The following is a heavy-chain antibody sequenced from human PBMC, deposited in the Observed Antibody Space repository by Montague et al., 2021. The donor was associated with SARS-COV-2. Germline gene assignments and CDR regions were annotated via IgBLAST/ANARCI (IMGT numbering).Heavy chain of an antibody. CDR3: ARIPVGSKYYFDF. D-gene: IGHD2-2*01. J-gene: IGHJ4*02. Sequence: AISGDSVSSNIATWNWIRQSPSRGLEWLGRTYYRSKWYNDYAESVKSRITIDPDTSKHQFSLHLNSVTPEDTAVYYCARIPVGSKYYFDFWGQGTLVTVSS. V-gene: IGHV6-1*01. CDR2: TYYRSKWYN. CDR1: GDSVSSNIAT.